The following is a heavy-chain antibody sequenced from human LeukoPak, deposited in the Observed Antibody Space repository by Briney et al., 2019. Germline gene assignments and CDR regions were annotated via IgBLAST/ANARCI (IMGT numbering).Heavy chain of an antibody. D-gene: IGHD3-16*02. V-gene: IGHV3-21*01. CDR2: ISSSSSYI. Sequence: GGSLRLSCAASGFTFSSYSMNWVRQAPGKGLEWVSSISSSSSYIYYADSVKGRFTISRDNSKNTLYLQMNSLRAEDTAVYYCARDMYYDYVWGSYRIYGMDVWGQGTTVTVSS. CDR3: ARDMYYDYVWGSYRIYGMDV. J-gene: IGHJ6*02. CDR1: GFTFSSYS.